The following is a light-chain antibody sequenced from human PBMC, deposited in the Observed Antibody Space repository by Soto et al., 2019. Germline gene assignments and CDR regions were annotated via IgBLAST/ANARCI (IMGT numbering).Light chain of an antibody. Sequence: EIVLTQSPGTLSLSPGERATLSCRASQSVSSSYLAWYQQKPGQAPRLLIYGASSRATGIPDRFSGSGSGTDFTLTISRREPEDFAVYYCQQYGSSPWYTFGQGTKLEIK. CDR2: GAS. CDR3: QQYGSSPWYT. CDR1: QSVSSSY. J-gene: IGKJ2*01. V-gene: IGKV3-20*01.